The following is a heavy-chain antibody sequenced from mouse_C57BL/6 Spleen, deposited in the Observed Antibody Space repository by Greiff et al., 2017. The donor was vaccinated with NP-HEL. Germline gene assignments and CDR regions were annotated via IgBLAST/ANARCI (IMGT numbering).Heavy chain of an antibody. J-gene: IGHJ3*01. D-gene: IGHD1-1*02. Sequence: VKLQESGPELVKPGASVKISCKASGYAFSSSWMNWVKQRPGKGLEWIGRIYPGDGDTDYNGKFKGKATLTADKSSSTAYMQLSSLTSEDSAVYFCARGEGGLAYWGQGTLVTVSA. CDR3: ARGEGGLAY. V-gene: IGHV1-82*01. CDR2: IYPGDGDT. CDR1: GYAFSSSW.